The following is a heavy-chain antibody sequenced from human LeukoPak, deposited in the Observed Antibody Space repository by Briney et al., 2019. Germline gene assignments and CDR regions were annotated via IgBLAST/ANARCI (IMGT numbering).Heavy chain of an antibody. D-gene: IGHD6-13*01. CDR1: GGSFSGYY. V-gene: IGHV4-34*01. Sequence: SETLSLTCAVYGGSFSGYYWSWIRQPPGKGLEWIGEINHSGSTNYNPSLKSRVTISVDTSKNQFSLKLSSVTAADTSVYYCARQPKVGSRWFDPWGRGTLVTVSS. CDR2: INHSGST. J-gene: IGHJ5*02. CDR3: ARQPKVGSRWFDP.